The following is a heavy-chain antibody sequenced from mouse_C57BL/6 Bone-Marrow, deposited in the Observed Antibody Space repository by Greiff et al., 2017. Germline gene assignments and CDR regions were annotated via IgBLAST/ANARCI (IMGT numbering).Heavy chain of an antibody. Sequence: QVQLQQSGAELVKPGASVKMSCKASGYTFTTYPLECMKQNHGKSLEWIGNFHPYNHDPTYNEKFKGKATLTVDKSSNTVYLELSRLTSDDAAVYYCARSSTFFYYVDYWGQGTTLTVSS. CDR2: FHPYNHDP. D-gene: IGHD5-1*01. CDR1: GYTFTTYP. CDR3: ARSSTFFYYVDY. J-gene: IGHJ2*01. V-gene: IGHV1-47*01.